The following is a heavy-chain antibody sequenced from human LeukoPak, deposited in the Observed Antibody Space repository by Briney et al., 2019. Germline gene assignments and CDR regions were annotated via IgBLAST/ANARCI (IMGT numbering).Heavy chain of an antibody. J-gene: IGHJ2*01. CDR2: FDPEDGEA. CDR3: ARDRTPSMIVVERYFDL. V-gene: IGHV1-24*01. Sequence: GASVKVSCKVSGYTHTELSMHWVRQAPGKGLEWMGGFDPEDGEAIYAQKLQSRVTMTEDTSTDTAYMELSSLRSEDTAVYYCARDRTPSMIVVERYFDLWGRGTLVTVSS. CDR1: GYTHTELS. D-gene: IGHD3-22*01.